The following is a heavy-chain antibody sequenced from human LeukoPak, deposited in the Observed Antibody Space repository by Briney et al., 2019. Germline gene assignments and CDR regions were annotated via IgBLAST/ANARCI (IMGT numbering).Heavy chain of an antibody. Sequence: GGSLRLSCAASGFTFSSYAMSWVRQAPGKGLEWVSAISGSGGYTFYADSVKGRFTMSRDNSKNTVYLQMNSLRVEDTALYYCAKSPYRFNALDIWGQGTIVTVSS. CDR2: ISGSGGYT. J-gene: IGHJ3*02. CDR1: GFTFSSYA. V-gene: IGHV3-23*01. CDR3: AKSPYRFNALDI. D-gene: IGHD2-21*01.